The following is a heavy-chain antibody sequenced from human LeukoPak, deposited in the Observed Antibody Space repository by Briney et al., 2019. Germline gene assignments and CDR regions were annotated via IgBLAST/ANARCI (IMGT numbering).Heavy chain of an antibody. CDR3: ARANPLAEWPGSGGHSFDP. Sequence: SHTLSLTCTVCGGSISSGGYSGSGIRQHRGKGVEWMGYIYYSGSTYYTPSLKSRVPISVDMSKTEFSLTLSSVPAADTAVYYCARANPLAEWPGSGGHSFDPWGQGTLVTVSS. CDR1: GGSISSGGYS. J-gene: IGHJ5*02. D-gene: IGHD3-10*01. V-gene: IGHV4-31*03. CDR2: IYYSGST.